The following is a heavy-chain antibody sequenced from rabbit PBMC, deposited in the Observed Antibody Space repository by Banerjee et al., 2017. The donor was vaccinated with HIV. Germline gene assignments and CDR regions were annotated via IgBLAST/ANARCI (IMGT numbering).Heavy chain of an antibody. D-gene: IGHD4-1*01. Sequence: QEQLEESGGDLVKPEGSLTLTCTASGIDFSSYNYMCWVRQAPGKGLEWIACINTGSGYTYYANWAKGRFTISKTSSTTVTLQMTSLTAADTATYFCARCITNNHLCDYGMYLWGPGTLVTVS. CDR2: INTGSGYT. CDR1: GIDFSSYNY. J-gene: IGHJ6*01. V-gene: IGHV1S45*01. CDR3: ARCITNNHLCDYGMYL.